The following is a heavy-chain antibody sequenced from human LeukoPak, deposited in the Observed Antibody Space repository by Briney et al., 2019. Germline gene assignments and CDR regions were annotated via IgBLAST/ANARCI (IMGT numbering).Heavy chain of an antibody. CDR2: ISAYNGNT. CDR1: GYTFTGYY. D-gene: IGHD3-10*01. J-gene: IGHJ4*02. V-gene: IGHV1-18*04. Sequence: ASVKVSCKASGYTFTGYYMHWMRQAPGQGLEWMGWISAYNGNTNYAQKLQGRVTMTTDTSTSTAYMELRSLRSDDTAVYYCARGVVRGVTSDYWGQGTLVTVSS. CDR3: ARGVVRGVTSDY.